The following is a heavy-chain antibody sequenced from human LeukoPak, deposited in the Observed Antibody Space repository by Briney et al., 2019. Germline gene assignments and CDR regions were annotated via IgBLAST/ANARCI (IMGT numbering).Heavy chain of an antibody. CDR3: ASISSGSYYNTFDI. V-gene: IGHV4-34*01. CDR1: GGSFSGYY. D-gene: IGHD3-10*01. Sequence: SETLSLTCAVYGGSFSGYYWSWIRQPPGKGLEWIGEINHSGSTNYNLSLKSRVTISVDTSKNQFSLKLSSVTAADTAVYYCASISSGSYYNTFDIWGQGTMVTVSS. J-gene: IGHJ3*02. CDR2: INHSGST.